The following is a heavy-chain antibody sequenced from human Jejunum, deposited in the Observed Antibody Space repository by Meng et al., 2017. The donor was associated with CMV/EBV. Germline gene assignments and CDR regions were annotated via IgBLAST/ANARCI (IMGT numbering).Heavy chain of an antibody. J-gene: IGHJ6*02. Sequence: VRPTPAKGLECISSISSSGQNPYYPDSVEGRFTISRDNLKNTVYLQMASLRADDSAIYFCAKDADCVGGYPTCPYYHYGMDVWGQGTTVTVSS. V-gene: IGHV3-23*01. CDR3: AKDADCVGGYPTCPYYHYGMDV. CDR2: ISSSGQNP. D-gene: IGHD3-22*01.